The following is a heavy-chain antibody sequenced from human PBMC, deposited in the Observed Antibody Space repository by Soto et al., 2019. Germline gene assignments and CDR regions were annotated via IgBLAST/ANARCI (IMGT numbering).Heavy chain of an antibody. J-gene: IGHJ3*02. CDR1: GGSFSGYY. V-gene: IGHV4-34*01. CDR3: GRLGYSYGSAAFDI. CDR2: INHSGST. D-gene: IGHD5-18*01. Sequence: PSETLSLTCAVYGGSFSGYYWSWIRQPPGKGLEWIGEINHSGSTNYNPSLKSRVTISVDTSKNQFSLKLSSVTAADTAVYYCGRLGYSYGSAAFDIWGQGTMVTVSS.